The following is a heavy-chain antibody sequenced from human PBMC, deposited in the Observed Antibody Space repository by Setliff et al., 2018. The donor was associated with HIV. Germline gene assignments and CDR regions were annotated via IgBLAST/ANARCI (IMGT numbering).Heavy chain of an antibody. CDR2: INPNSGGT. CDR1: GYTFTGYY. J-gene: IGHJ4*02. D-gene: IGHD6-13*01. V-gene: IGHV1-2*02. CDR3: ATLQQLTYYFDY. Sequence: ASVKVSCKTSGYTFTGYYMHWVRQAPGQGLEWMGWINPNSGGTNYAQKFQGRVTMTRDTSISTAYMELSRLRSDDTAVYYCATLQQLTYYFDYWGQGTLVTVS.